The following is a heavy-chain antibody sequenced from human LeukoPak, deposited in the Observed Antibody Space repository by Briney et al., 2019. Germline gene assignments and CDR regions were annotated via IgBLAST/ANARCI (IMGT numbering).Heavy chain of an antibody. CDR1: GYTFTDYA. J-gene: IGHJ5*02. CDR2: INTNTGKP. CDR3: AREGRAGYNIAH. V-gene: IGHV7-4-1*02. Sequence: ASVKVSCKTSGYTFTDYAINWLRQAPGQGLEWMGWINTNTGKPTYAQGLTGRFVFSLETSVSTAYLQISSLKAEDTAVYYCAREGRAGYNIAHWGQGTLVTVSS. D-gene: IGHD5-24*01.